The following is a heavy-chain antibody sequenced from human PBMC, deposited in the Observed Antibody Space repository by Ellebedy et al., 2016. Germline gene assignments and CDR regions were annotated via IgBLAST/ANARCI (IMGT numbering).Heavy chain of an antibody. CDR3: GTGYCSGGSCYYYYGMDV. CDR1: GGTFSSYA. D-gene: IGHD2-15*01. CDR2: IIPIFGTA. J-gene: IGHJ6*02. Sequence: SVKVSXKASGGTFSSYAISWVRQAPVQGLEWMGGIIPIFGTANYAQKFQGRVTITADESTSTAYMELSSLRSEDTAVYYCGTGYCSGGSCYYYYGMDVWGQGTTVTVSS. V-gene: IGHV1-69*13.